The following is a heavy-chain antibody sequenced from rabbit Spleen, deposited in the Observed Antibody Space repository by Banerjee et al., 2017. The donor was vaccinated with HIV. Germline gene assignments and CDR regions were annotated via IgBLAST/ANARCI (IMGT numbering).Heavy chain of an antibody. Sequence: QSLEESGGDLVKPGASLTLTCTASGIDFSSGYYMCWVRQAPGKGLEWIACIYAGSSGSTDYASWAKGRFTISKTSSTTVTLQMTSLTAADTAIYFCARDTSSSFSSYGMDLWGPGTLVTVS. CDR2: IYAGSSGST. V-gene: IGHV1S40*01. D-gene: IGHD1-1*01. CDR1: GIDFSSGYY. J-gene: IGHJ6*01. CDR3: ARDTSSSFSSYGMDL.